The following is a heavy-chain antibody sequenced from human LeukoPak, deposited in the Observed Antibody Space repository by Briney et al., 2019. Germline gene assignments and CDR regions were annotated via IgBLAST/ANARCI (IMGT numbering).Heavy chain of an antibody. V-gene: IGHV1-18*04. CDR1: VYTFTSYY. CDR3: GTCRDGYSGEFDY. Sequence: ASVKVSCKASVYTFTSYYMHWVRQAPGQGLERMGWISADNSNTNNAQKLQGRVTMTTDTSTSTAYMELRSLRSDDTAGYYCGTCRDGYSGEFDYWGQGTLVTVSS. J-gene: IGHJ4*02. D-gene: IGHD5-24*01. CDR2: ISADNSNT.